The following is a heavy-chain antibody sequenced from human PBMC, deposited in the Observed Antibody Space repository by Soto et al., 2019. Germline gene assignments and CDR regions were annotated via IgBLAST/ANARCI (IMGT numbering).Heavy chain of an antibody. CDR2: ISKDGSKN. Sequence: QVQLVESGGGVVQPGRSLRLSCAASGFTFTNYGMHWVRQAPGKGLEWVALISKDGSKNHSADSVRGRFTISRDNSKNTLYPQMNSQRAEDTAVYYCAKDQGSGWYLGAFDIWGQGTMVIVSS. J-gene: IGHJ3*02. D-gene: IGHD6-19*01. V-gene: IGHV3-30*18. CDR1: GFTFTNYG. CDR3: AKDQGSGWYLGAFDI.